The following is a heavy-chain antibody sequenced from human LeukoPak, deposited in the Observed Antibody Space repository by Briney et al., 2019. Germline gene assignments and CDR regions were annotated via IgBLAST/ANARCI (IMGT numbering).Heavy chain of an antibody. CDR3: ARLRYCGVSPRCAIRVDFDY. Sequence: ASVKVSCKASGYTFTSYYMHWVRQAPGQGLEWMGIISPSGGSTSYAQKFQGRATMTRDTSTSTVYMELSSLRSEDTAVYYCARLRYCGVSPRCAIRVDFDYWGQGTLVTVSS. CDR2: ISPSGGST. J-gene: IGHJ4*02. CDR1: GYTFTSYY. V-gene: IGHV1-46*01. D-gene: IGHD2-21*01.